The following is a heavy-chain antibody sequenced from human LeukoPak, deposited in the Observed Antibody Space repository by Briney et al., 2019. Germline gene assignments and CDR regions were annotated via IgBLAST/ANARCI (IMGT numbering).Heavy chain of an antibody. V-gene: IGHV4-4*02. CDR1: GGSISSSNW. Sequence: SETLSLTCAVSGGSISSSNWWSWVRQPPGKGLEWIGEIYHSGSTNYNPSLKSRVTISVDKSKNQFSLKLSSVTAADTAVYYCARGLGRDYPRYSGYVLDYWGQGTLVTVSS. CDR2: IYHSGST. CDR3: ARGLGRDYPRYSGYVLDY. D-gene: IGHD5-12*01. J-gene: IGHJ4*02.